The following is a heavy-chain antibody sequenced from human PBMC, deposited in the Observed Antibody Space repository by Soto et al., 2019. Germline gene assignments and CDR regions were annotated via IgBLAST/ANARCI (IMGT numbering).Heavy chain of an antibody. CDR2: VNHNGNT. J-gene: IGHJ3*02. Sequence: LSLTFAVYGGSFSGHYWSWIRQPPGKGLEWIGEVNHNGNTNENPSLKSRITISVDTSKNQFSLKLRSVTAADTAVYYCARDQYPYSGSYHAFDIWGQGTMVTVSS. D-gene: IGHD1-26*01. CDR1: GGSFSGHY. CDR3: ARDQYPYSGSYHAFDI. V-gene: IGHV4-34*01.